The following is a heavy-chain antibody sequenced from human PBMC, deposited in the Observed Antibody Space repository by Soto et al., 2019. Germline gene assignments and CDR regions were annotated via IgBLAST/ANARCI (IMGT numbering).Heavy chain of an antibody. D-gene: IGHD3-10*01. V-gene: IGHV4-34*01. CDR2: INHSGST. J-gene: IGHJ5*02. Sequence: SETLSLTCAVYGGSFSGYYWSWIRQPPGKGLEWIGEINHSGSTNYNPSLKSRVTISVDTSKNQFSLKLSSVTAADTAVYYCARKSYGSGSYHGNWFDPWGQGTLVTVSS. CDR3: ARKSYGSGSYHGNWFDP. CDR1: GGSFSGYY.